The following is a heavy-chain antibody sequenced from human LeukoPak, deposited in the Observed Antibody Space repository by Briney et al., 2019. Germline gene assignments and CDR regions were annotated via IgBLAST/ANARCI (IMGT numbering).Heavy chain of an antibody. J-gene: IGHJ4*02. V-gene: IGHV3-23*01. CDR1: GLTFSNYA. D-gene: IGHD4-17*01. CDR2: ITDSGRKT. CDR3: AKITKATTPNY. Sequence: PGGSLRLSCAASGLTFSNYAMNGVRQASGRGLEWVSGITDSGRKTYYADSVKGRFSISRDNSKNTVYLQMSDLRAEDTAVYYCAKITKATTPNYWGQGTLVTVSS.